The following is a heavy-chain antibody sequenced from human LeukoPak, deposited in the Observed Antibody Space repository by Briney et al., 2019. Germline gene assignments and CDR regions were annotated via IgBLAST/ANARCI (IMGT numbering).Heavy chain of an antibody. CDR2: IIPIFGTA. CDR1: GGTFSSYA. V-gene: IGHV1-69*06. Sequence: SVKVSCKASGGTFSSYAISWVRQAPGQELEWMGGIIPIFGTANYAQKFQGRVTITADKSTSTAYMELSSLRSEDTAMYYCVKSNSRYQPWTLDIWGRGTMVTVSS. CDR3: VKSNSRYQPWTLDI. J-gene: IGHJ3*02. D-gene: IGHD2-2*01.